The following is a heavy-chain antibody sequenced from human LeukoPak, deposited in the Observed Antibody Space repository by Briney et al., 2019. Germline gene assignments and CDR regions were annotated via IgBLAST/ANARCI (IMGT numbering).Heavy chain of an antibody. CDR1: GGSIDYYF. CDR2: VYYSGTT. D-gene: IGHD3-10*01. J-gene: IGHJ4*02. Sequence: PSETLSLTCSVSGGSIDYYFWDWIRQPPGKGLEWIGYVYYSGTTDYNPSLKSRVTISVDTSKNQFSLKLSSVTAADTAVYYCARVDGSGSYYDTYYFDYWGQGTLVTVSS. V-gene: IGHV4-59*01. CDR3: ARVDGSGSYYDTYYFDY.